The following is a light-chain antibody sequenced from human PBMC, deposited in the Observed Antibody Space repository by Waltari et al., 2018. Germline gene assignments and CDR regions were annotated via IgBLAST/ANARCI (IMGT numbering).Light chain of an antibody. CDR1: GLGTTY. CDR3: QAWDPTSHVT. J-gene: IGLJ2*01. V-gene: IGLV3-1*01. CDR2: EHA. Sequence: YELTQPPSVSVSPGQTASITCSGDGLGTTYVSWFPQRPGQSPVLVIYEHAKRPSGVPARISGSNSENMATLTISGTQATDEADYYCQAWDPTSHVTFGGGTKLTVL.